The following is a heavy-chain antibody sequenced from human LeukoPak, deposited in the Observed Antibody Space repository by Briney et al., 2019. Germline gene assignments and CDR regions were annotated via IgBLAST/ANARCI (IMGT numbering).Heavy chain of an antibody. CDR3: ARAVRTGTTFDY. J-gene: IGHJ4*02. D-gene: IGHD1-7*01. CDR1: GGSISSYY. Sequence: SETLSLTCTVSGGSISSYYWSWIRQPPGKGLEWIGYIYYSGSTNYNPSPKSRVTISVDTSKNQFSLKLSSVTAADTAVYYCARAVRTGTTFDYWGQGTLVTVSS. CDR2: IYYSGST. V-gene: IGHV4-59*01.